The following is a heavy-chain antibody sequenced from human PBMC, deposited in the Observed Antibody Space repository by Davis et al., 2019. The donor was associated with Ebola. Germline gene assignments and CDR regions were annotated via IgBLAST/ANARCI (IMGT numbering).Heavy chain of an antibody. CDR3: ARLLWLGVLTYYYGMDV. Sequence: PSETLSLTCAVYGGSFSGYYWSWIRQPPGKGLEWIGEINHSGSTNYNPSLKSRVTISVDTSKNQFSLKLSSVTAADTAVYYCARLLWLGVLTYYYGMDVWGQGTTVTVSS. CDR1: GGSFSGYY. J-gene: IGHJ6*02. V-gene: IGHV4-34*01. D-gene: IGHD3-10*01. CDR2: INHSGST.